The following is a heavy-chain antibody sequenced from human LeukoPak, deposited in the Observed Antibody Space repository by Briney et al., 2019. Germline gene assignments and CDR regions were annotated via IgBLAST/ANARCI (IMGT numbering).Heavy chain of an antibody. V-gene: IGHV1-18*01. J-gene: IGHJ5*02. CDR3: ARGYWREVGATSWFDP. CDR1: GYTFTSYG. Sequence: ASVKVSCKASGYTFTSYGISWVRQAPGQGLEWMGWISAYNGNTNYAQKLQGRVTMTTDISTSTAYMELRSLRSDDTAVYYCARGYWREVGATSWFDPWGQGTLVTVSS. CDR2: ISAYNGNT. D-gene: IGHD1-26*01.